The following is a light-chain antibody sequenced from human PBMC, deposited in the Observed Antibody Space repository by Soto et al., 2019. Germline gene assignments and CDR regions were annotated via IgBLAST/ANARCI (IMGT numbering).Light chain of an antibody. CDR3: QEYNTWPWT. J-gene: IGKJ1*01. CDR2: DAS. CDR1: QSVSSY. V-gene: IGKV3-11*01. Sequence: PGERATLSCRASQSVSSYLAWYQQKPGQAPRLLIYDASNRATGIPARFSGSGSGTDFTLTISSLEPEDFAVYYCQEYNTWPWTFGQGTKV.